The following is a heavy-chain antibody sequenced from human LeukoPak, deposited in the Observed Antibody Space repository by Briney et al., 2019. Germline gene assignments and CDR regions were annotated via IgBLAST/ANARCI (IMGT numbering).Heavy chain of an antibody. V-gene: IGHV3-21*01. J-gene: IGHJ4*02. Sequence: GSLRLSCAASGFTFSSYSMNWVRQAPGKGLEWVSSISSSSSYIYYADSVKGRFTISRDSAKNSLYLQMNSLRAEDTAVYYCARDLPGIAAAGLFDYWGQGTLVTVSS. CDR1: GFTFSSYS. CDR2: ISSSSSYI. D-gene: IGHD6-13*01. CDR3: ARDLPGIAAAGLFDY.